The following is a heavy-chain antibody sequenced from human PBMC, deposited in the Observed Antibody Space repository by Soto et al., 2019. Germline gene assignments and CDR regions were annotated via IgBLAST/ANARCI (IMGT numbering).Heavy chain of an antibody. CDR2: ISGSDDRT. CDR1: GFTFSTYA. Sequence: GGSLRLSCAASGFTFSTYAMSWVRQIPGKGLEWVSSISGSDDRTYYADFVKGRFSISRDNFEDTVSLQMNSLRVDDSAIYYCAKDSGGFSDFESWGQGTLVTVSS. CDR3: AKDSGGFSDFES. J-gene: IGHJ4*02. V-gene: IGHV3-23*01. D-gene: IGHD2-15*01.